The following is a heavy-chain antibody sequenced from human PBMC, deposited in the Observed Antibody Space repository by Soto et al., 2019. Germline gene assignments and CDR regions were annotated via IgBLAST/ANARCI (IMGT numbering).Heavy chain of an antibody. CDR1: AYNFTNYW. CDR2: IDPSDSYT. V-gene: IGHV5-10-1*01. CDR3: ARKMTTETNDASDI. Sequence: EVQLAQSGAEVKKPGESLRISCKGSAYNFTNYWISWVRQMPGKDLEWMGGIDPSDSYTKYSPYFQAHVTFSADKSINTASLQWSSLKASDTAMYYCARKMTTETNDASDIWGQGTMVTVSS. D-gene: IGHD4-17*01. J-gene: IGHJ3*02.